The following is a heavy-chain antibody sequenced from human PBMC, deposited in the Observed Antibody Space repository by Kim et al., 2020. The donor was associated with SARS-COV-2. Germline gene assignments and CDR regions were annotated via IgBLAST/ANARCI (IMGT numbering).Heavy chain of an antibody. Sequence: ADSGKGRFTVSRDNSKNTLYLQMNSLRVDDTAVYYCAREHYDTSGSTFDIWGQGTMVTVSS. V-gene: IGHV3-30*01. CDR3: AREHYDTSGSTFDI. J-gene: IGHJ3*02. D-gene: IGHD3-22*01.